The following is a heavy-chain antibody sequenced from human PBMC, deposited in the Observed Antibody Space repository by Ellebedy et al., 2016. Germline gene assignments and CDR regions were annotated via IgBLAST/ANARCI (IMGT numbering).Heavy chain of an antibody. CDR3: VRDMAFSAVDI. V-gene: IGHV3-7*01. CDR1: GFTFSNFF. J-gene: IGHJ3*02. CDR2: IKPDGSEK. Sequence: GGSLRLXXAASGFTFSNFFMTWVRQAPGKGLKWVANIKPDGSEKNYLDSVKGRFTISRDNARNSVYLQMDSLRAEDTAVYYCVRDMAFSAVDIWGQGTTVTVSS. D-gene: IGHD3-3*02.